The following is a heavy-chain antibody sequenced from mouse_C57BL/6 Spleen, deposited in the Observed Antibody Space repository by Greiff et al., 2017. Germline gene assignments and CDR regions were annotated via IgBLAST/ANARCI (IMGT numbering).Heavy chain of an antibody. D-gene: IGHD2-3*01. CDR1: GYTFPRYW. CDR3: ARFGYYRDYAMDY. J-gene: IGHJ4*01. V-gene: IGHV1-72*01. Sequence: VKLQPPGAELVKPGASVKLSCQASGYTFPRYWLHWVKQRPGRGLEWIGRLDPNSGGTKYNEQFKSTATLTVDKPSSTAYMQLSSLTSEDSAVYYCARFGYYRDYAMDYWAQGTSVTVSS. CDR2: LDPNSGGT.